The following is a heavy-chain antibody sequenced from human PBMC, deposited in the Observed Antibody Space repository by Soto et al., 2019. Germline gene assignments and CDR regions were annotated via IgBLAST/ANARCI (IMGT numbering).Heavy chain of an antibody. V-gene: IGHV3-7*01. CDR1: GSTFSSDF. D-gene: IGHD4-17*01. CDR2: IKQDGSEK. CDR3: ARVTTTVTAGEAFDL. Sequence: GSRTPSCAASGSTFSSDFRSWVSQAAGKGLEWVANIKQDGSEKYYVDSVKGRFTISRDNAKNSLYLQMNSLRAEDTAVYYCARVTTTVTAGEAFDLWGQGTMVTVSS. J-gene: IGHJ3*01.